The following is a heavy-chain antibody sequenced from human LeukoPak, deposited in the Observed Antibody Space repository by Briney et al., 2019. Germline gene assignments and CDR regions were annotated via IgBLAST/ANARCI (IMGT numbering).Heavy chain of an antibody. J-gene: IGHJ4*02. CDR3: ARVGKNGWDFDH. CDR2: IIEDGNLK. CDR1: GFTFSAYW. D-gene: IGHD6-19*01. Sequence: SGGSLRLSCAASGFTFSAYWMTWVRQAPGKGLAWVANIIEDGNLKYYVDSVKGRFTISRDNTKNSLYLQMKSLRADDTAVYYCARVGKNGWDFDHWGQGTLVTVSS. V-gene: IGHV3-7*01.